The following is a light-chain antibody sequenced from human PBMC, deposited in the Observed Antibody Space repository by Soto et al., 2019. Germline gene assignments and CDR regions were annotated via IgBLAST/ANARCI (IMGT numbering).Light chain of an antibody. V-gene: IGKV1-5*01. CDR1: QSISSW. CDR2: DAS. CDR3: QQYNSYTWT. Sequence: DIEMTHSPSTLSASVGDRITITCLASQSISSWLAWYQQKPGKAPKLLIYDASSLESGVPSRFSGSGSGTEFTLTISSLQPDDFATYYCQQYNSYTWTFGQGTKVDIK. J-gene: IGKJ1*01.